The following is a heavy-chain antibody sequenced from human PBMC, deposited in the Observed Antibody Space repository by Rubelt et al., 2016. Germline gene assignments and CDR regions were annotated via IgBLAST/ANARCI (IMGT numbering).Heavy chain of an antibody. Sequence: QVQLVQSGAEVKKPGASVKVSCKASGYTFTSYAMHWVRQAPGQRLEWMGWINAYNGNTNYAQKLQGRVTMTTDTSTSTAYMELRSLRSDDTAVYYCATSSGYSSGWGAFDIWGQGTMVTVSS. CDR3: ATSSGYSSGWGAFDI. CDR1: GYTFTSYA. J-gene: IGHJ3*02. D-gene: IGHD6-19*01. CDR2: INAYNGNT. V-gene: IGHV1-3*01.